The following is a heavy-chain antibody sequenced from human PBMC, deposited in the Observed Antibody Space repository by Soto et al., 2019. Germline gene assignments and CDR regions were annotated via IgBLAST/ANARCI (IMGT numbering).Heavy chain of an antibody. Sequence: EVQLVESGGGLVQPGRSLRLSCAASGFTFDDYAMHWVRQAPGKGLEWVSGISWNSGSIGYADSVKGRFTISRDNAKNSLYLQMNSLRAEDTALYYCAKDIISRLGGYYGMDVWGQGTTVTVSS. CDR3: AKDIISRLGGYYGMDV. CDR2: ISWNSGSI. CDR1: GFTFDDYA. V-gene: IGHV3-9*01. D-gene: IGHD3-16*01. J-gene: IGHJ6*02.